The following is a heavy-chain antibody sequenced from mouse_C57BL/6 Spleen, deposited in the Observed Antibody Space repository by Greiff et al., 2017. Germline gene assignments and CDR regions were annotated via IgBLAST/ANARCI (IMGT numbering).Heavy chain of an antibody. V-gene: IGHV5-4*01. D-gene: IGHD5-5*01. J-gene: IGHJ1*03. CDR3: ARDCLLPNWYFDV. CDR2: ISDGGSYT. Sequence: EVMLVESGGGLVKPGGSLKLSCAASGFTFSSYAMSWVRQTPEKRLEWVATISDGGSYTYYPDNVKGRFTISRDNAKNNLYLHMSHMKSEDTAMYYCARDCLLPNWYFDVWGTGTTVTVSS. CDR1: GFTFSSYA.